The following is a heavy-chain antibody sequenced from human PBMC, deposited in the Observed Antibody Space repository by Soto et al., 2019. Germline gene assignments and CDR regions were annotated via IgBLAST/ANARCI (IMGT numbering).Heavy chain of an antibody. Sequence: GGSLRLSCAASGFTFSSYGRNWVRQAPGKGLEWVSSISSSSSYIYYADSVKGRFTISRDNAKNSLYLQMNSLRAEDTAVYYCARDPSSNPHFDYWGQGTLVTVSS. CDR3: ARDPSSNPHFDY. CDR1: GFTFSSYG. V-gene: IGHV3-21*01. CDR2: ISSSSSYI. D-gene: IGHD2-2*01. J-gene: IGHJ4*02.